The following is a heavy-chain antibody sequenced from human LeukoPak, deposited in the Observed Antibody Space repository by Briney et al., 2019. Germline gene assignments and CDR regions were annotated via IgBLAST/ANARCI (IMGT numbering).Heavy chain of an antibody. CDR1: GYTFTGYY. CDR3: ARGPGRWDYFDY. J-gene: IGHJ4*02. CDR2: ISPNSGGT. V-gene: IGHV1-2*02. Sequence: ASVKVSCKTSGYTFTGYYMHWVRQAPGQGLEWMGWISPNSGGTNYAQKFQGRVTMTRDTSINTAYMEPSRLRSDDTAVYYCARGPGRWDYFDYWGQGTLVTVSS. D-gene: IGHD1-26*01.